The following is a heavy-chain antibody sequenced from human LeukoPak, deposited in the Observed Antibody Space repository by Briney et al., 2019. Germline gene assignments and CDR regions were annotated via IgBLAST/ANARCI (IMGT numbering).Heavy chain of an antibody. Sequence: PSGTLSLTCGVSGGSITSTNWWSWVRQPPGQGLEWIGEISLRGRTNYNPSLNSRATMSLDESKNQLSLNLTSVTAADTAIYYCSRESGPFCPFGYWGQGTLVTVPS. CDR3: SRESGPFCPFGY. D-gene: IGHD1-26*01. CDR2: ISLRGRT. J-gene: IGHJ4*02. V-gene: IGHV4-4*02. CDR1: GGSITSTNW.